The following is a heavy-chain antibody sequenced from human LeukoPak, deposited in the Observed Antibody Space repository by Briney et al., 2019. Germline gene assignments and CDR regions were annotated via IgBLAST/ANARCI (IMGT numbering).Heavy chain of an antibody. CDR3: ARSKDIRMGSKRGIEMDY. D-gene: IGHD5-24*01. CDR2: FYRPDSV. CDR1: GGSLIGYY. Sequence: SETLSLTCTVSGGSLIGYYWAWVRQSAGQAPEWIGRFYRPDSVSYNPSLKSRVTMSVDMSKKQFYLKLSSVTAADTAVYYCARSKDIRMGSKRGIEMDYWGQGTLVTVSS. J-gene: IGHJ4*02. V-gene: IGHV4-4*07.